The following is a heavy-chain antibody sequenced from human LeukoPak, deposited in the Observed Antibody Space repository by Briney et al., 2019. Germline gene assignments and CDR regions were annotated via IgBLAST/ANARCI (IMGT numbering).Heavy chain of an antibody. J-gene: IGHJ4*02. CDR3: ARDFYGDSVFDY. CDR1: GYTFTGYY. Sequence: ASVKVSCKASGYTFTGYYMHWVRQAPGQGLEWMGWINPNSGGTNYAQKFQGRVTMTRDTSISTAYMELSRLRSDDTAVYYCARDFYGDSVFDYWGQGTLVTVSS. CDR2: INPNSGGT. V-gene: IGHV1-2*02. D-gene: IGHD4-17*01.